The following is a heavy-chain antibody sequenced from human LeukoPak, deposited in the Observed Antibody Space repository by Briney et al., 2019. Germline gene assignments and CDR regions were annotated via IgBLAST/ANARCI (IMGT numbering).Heavy chain of an antibody. CDR1: GYSFISHG. D-gene: IGHD2-15*01. Sequence: ASVKVSCKASGYSFISHGISWVRQAPGQGLEWMGWISPYNGNTNYAQKVQGRVTMTTDTSTSTAYMELRSLRSDDTAVYYCARGHDWSGTGYCSGGSCYRDEYFQHWGQGTLVTVSS. J-gene: IGHJ1*01. V-gene: IGHV1-18*01. CDR3: ARGHDWSGTGYCSGGSCYRDEYFQH. CDR2: ISPYNGNT.